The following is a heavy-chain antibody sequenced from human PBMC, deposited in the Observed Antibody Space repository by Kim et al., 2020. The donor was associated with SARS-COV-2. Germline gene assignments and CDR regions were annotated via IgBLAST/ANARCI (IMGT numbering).Heavy chain of an antibody. V-gene: IGHV5-51*01. CDR3: ARQNLYGEGYFDY. J-gene: IGHJ4*02. Sequence: YSPSFQGQVTISADKSISTAYLQWSSLKASDTAMYYCARQNLYGEGYFDYWGQGTLVTVSS. D-gene: IGHD4-17*01.